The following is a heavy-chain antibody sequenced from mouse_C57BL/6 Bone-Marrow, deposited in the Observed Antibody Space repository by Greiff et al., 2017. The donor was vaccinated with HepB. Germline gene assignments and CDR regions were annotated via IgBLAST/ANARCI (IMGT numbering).Heavy chain of an antibody. CDR3: ARYCTVVANWYFDV. D-gene: IGHD1-1*01. J-gene: IGHJ1*03. CDR1: GFNIKNTY. V-gene: IGHV14-3*01. Sequence: EVQLQQSVAELVRPGASVKLSCTASGFNIKNTYMHWVKQRPEQGLEWIGRIDPANGNTKYAQKFKGKATITADTSSNTAYLQLSSMTSEDTAIYYCARYCTVVANWYFDVWGTGTTVTVSS. CDR2: IDPANGNT.